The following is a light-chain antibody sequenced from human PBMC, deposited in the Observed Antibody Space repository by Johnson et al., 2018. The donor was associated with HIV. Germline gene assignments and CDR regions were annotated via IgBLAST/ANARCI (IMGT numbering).Light chain of an antibody. CDR1: SSNIGNNY. CDR2: ENN. V-gene: IGLV1-51*02. CDR3: GTWDSSLSAYV. J-gene: IGLJ1*01. Sequence: QSVLTQPPSVSAAPGQKVTISCSGSSSNIGNNYISWYQQHPGTSPKLLIYENNKRPSGSPDRFSGSKSGTSATLGITGLQTGAEADYYCGTWDSSLSAYVFGTGTKVTVL.